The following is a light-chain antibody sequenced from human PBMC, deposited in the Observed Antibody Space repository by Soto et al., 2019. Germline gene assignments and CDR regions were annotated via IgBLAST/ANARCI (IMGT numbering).Light chain of an antibody. V-gene: IGKV3-20*01. Sequence: GTLSLSPGERATLSCRASQSVSSSYLAWYQQKPGQAPRLLIYGTSSRATDIPDRFSGSGSGTDFTLIISRLEPEDFAVYYCQQYGSSTWTFGQGTKVDIK. J-gene: IGKJ1*01. CDR2: GTS. CDR3: QQYGSSTWT. CDR1: QSVSSSY.